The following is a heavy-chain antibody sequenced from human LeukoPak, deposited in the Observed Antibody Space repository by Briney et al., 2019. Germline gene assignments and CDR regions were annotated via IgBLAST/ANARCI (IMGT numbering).Heavy chain of an antibody. J-gene: IGHJ4*02. CDR1: GGTFSGYA. CDR2: IIPFFGSA. Sequence: SVKVSCKASGGTFSGYALTWVRQAPGQGLEWMGGIIPFFGSANYAQKFQGRVTITADKSTSTAYMELSSLRSDDTAVYYCARLVVGATLSYYFDYWGQGTLVTVSS. D-gene: IGHD1-26*01. CDR3: ARLVVGATLSYYFDY. V-gene: IGHV1-69*06.